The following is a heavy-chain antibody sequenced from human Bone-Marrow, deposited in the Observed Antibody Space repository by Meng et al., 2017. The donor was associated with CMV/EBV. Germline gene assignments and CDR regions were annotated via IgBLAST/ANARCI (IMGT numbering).Heavy chain of an antibody. J-gene: IGHJ6*02. Sequence: SETLSLTCAVYGGSFSGYYWSWIRQPPGKGLEWIGEINHSGSTNYNPSLKSRVTISVDTSKNQFSLKLSSVTAADTAMYYCTSKRNSSSSVYYYYGMDVWGQGTTVTVSS. D-gene: IGHD6-6*01. V-gene: IGHV4-34*01. CDR2: INHSGST. CDR1: GGSFSGYY. CDR3: TSKRNSSSSVYYYYGMDV.